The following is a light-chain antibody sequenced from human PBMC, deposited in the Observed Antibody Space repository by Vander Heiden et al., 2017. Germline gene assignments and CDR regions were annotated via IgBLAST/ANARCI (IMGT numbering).Light chain of an antibody. CDR3: SSYTSSSPPL. CDR2: DVS. J-gene: IGLJ2*01. CDR1: RSEAGGHKC. V-gene: IGLV2-14*01. Sequence: QPARYRPASGSGPPGQSEAISGTGTRSEAGGHKCVSWNQQHPAEAPKLMYYDVSTRPSGVSNRFSGSKSGNTSSLIISGLQAEDAADYYCSSYTSSSPPLFGGGTKLTVL.